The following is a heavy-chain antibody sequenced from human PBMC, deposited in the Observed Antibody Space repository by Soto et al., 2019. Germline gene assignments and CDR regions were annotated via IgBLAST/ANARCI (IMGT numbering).Heavy chain of an antibody. CDR3: TKEKSVINSGYDGFDI. Sequence: GGSLRLSCAASGFTVSSYEMDWVRQAPGKGLEWVAYISISGGTIYYGDSVEGRFTITRDNADDSLYLQMNSLRAEDTAVYYCTKEKSVINSGYDGFDISGRWTVVTIAS. CDR1: GFTVSSYE. J-gene: IGHJ3*02. V-gene: IGHV3-48*03. CDR2: ISISGGTI. D-gene: IGHD5-12*01.